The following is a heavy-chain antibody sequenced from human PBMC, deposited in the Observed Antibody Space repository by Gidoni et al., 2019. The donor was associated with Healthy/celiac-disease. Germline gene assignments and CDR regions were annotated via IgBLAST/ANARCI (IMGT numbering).Heavy chain of an antibody. CDR1: GGPFSGYY. CDR2: INHSGST. V-gene: IGHV4-34*01. Sequence: QFQLQQWGAGMFRPSETLSLTCPVFGGPFSGYYCSWIRQPPGKGLEWIGEINHSGSTNYNPSLKSRVTISVDTSKNQFSLKLSSVTAADTAVYYCARVGLYYYMDVWGKGTTVTVSS. CDR3: ARVGLYYYMDV. J-gene: IGHJ6*03.